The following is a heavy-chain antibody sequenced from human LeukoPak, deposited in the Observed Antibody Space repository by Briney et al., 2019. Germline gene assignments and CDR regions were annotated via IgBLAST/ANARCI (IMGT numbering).Heavy chain of an antibody. D-gene: IGHD6-13*01. J-gene: IGHJ4*02. Sequence: ASVKVSCKASGCTFTSSAMQWVRQARGQRLEWIGWIVVGSGNTNYAQKFQERVTITRDMSTSTAYMGLSSLRSEDTAVYYCAAIPGIAAAGHPDYFDYWGQGTLVTVSS. CDR1: GCTFTSSA. V-gene: IGHV1-58*02. CDR2: IVVGSGNT. CDR3: AAIPGIAAAGHPDYFDY.